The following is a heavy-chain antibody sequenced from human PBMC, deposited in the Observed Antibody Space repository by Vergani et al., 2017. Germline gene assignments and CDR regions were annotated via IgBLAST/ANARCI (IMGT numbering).Heavy chain of an antibody. CDR1: GYSFTSYW. D-gene: IGHD6-19*01. J-gene: IGHJ3*02. V-gene: IGHV5-51*01. Sequence: EVQLVQSGAEVKKPGESLKISCKCSGYSFTSYWIGWVRQMPGKGLEWRGIIYPGDSDTRYSPSFQGQVTISADKSISTAYLQWSSLKASDTAMYYCARLREKWLVGKAFDIWGQGTMVTVSS. CDR2: IYPGDSDT. CDR3: ARLREKWLVGKAFDI.